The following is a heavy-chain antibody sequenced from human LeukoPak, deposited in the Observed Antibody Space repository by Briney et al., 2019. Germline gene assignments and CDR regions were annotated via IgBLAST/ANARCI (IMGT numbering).Heavy chain of an antibody. J-gene: IGHJ4*02. CDR3: AKLANIKGPFDD. V-gene: IGHV3-23*01. CDR1: GFTFSSYA. D-gene: IGHD1/OR15-1a*01. Sequence: PGGSLRLSCAASGFTFSSYAMYWLRQAPGKGPEWVSYISGTDVSTYYADSVEGPFTTSRYNSKNTLYLQMNSLKAEDTAIYYCAKLANIKGPFDDWGQGTLVTVSS. CDR2: ISGTDVST.